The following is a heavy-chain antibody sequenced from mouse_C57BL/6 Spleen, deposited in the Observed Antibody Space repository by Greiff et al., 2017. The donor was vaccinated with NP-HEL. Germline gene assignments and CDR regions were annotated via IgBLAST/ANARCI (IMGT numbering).Heavy chain of an antibody. V-gene: IGHV3-6*01. Sequence: VQLKESGPGLVKPSQSLSLTCSVTGYSITSGYYWNWIRQFPGNKLEWMGYISYDGSNNYNPSLKNRISITRDTSKNQFFLKLNSVTTEDTATYYCARGWDGYAMDYWGQGTSVTVSS. D-gene: IGHD4-1*01. CDR3: ARGWDGYAMDY. CDR2: ISYDGSN. CDR1: GYSITSGYY. J-gene: IGHJ4*01.